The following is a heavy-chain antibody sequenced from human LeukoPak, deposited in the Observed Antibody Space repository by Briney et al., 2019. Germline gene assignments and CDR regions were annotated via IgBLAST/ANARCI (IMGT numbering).Heavy chain of an antibody. D-gene: IGHD6-6*01. V-gene: IGHV4-34*01. CDR1: GGSFSGYY. J-gene: IGHJ4*02. CDR2: INHSGST. CDR3: ARGRGSSSSGSFDY. Sequence: SETLSLTCAVYGGSFSGYYWSWIRQPPGKGLEWIGEINHSGSTNYNPSLKSRVPISVDTSKNQFSLKLSSVTAADTAVYYCARGRGSSSSGSFDYWGQGTLVTVSS.